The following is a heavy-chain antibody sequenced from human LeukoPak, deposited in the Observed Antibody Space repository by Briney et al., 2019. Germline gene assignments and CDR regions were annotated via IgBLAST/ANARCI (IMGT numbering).Heavy chain of an antibody. CDR2: INHRGST. V-gene: IGHV4-34*01. D-gene: IGHD2-21*02. CDR1: GGXFSGYY. CDR3: ARAEHIVVVTRGLYFDY. Sequence: SETLSLTCAVYGGXFSGYYWSWIRQPPGKGLEWIGEINHRGSTNYNPSLKSRVTISVDTSKNQFSLKLSFVTAADTAVYYCARAEHIVVVTRGLYFDYWGQGTLIIVSS. J-gene: IGHJ4*02.